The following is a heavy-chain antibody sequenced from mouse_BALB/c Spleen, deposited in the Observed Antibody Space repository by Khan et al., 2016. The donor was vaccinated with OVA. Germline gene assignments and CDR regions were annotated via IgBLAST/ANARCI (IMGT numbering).Heavy chain of an antibody. CDR3: ARVYGGDFDY. CDR1: GYSITTDYA. V-gene: IGHV3-2*02. Sequence: VQLQQPGPGLVKPSQSLSLTCTVTGYSITTDYAWNWIRQFPGNKLEWMGFISYSGNTKYNPSLKSRISISRDTSTNQFFLQLKSVTTEDTARDYCARVYGGDFDYWGQGTTLTVSS. CDR2: ISYSGNT. J-gene: IGHJ2*01. D-gene: IGHD1-1*01.